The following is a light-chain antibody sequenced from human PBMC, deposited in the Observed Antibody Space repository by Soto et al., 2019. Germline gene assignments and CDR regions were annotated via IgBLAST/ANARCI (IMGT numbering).Light chain of an antibody. Sequence: EIVMTQSPATLSVSPGETATLSCRASQSLTSYLAWYQQKPDQAPRLLIYGASSRDTGIPDRFSGSGSGTDVTLTISRLEPEELAVYHCQQYQNSPRTFGQGTKVDIK. J-gene: IGKJ1*01. V-gene: IGKV3-20*01. CDR3: QQYQNSPRT. CDR2: GAS. CDR1: QSLTSY.